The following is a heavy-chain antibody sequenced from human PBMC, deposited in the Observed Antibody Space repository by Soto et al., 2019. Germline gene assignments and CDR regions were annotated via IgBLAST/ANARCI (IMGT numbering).Heavy chain of an antibody. V-gene: IGHV3-30*18. CDR3: AKSDRITMVRGVIIFDY. CDR1: GFTFSSYG. D-gene: IGHD3-10*01. Sequence: GGSLRLSCAASGFTFSSYGMHWVRQAPGKGLEWVAVISYDGSNKYYADSVKGRFTISRDNSKNTLYLQMNSLRAEDTAVYYCAKSDRITMVRGVIIFDYWGQGTLVTVSS. CDR2: ISYDGSNK. J-gene: IGHJ4*02.